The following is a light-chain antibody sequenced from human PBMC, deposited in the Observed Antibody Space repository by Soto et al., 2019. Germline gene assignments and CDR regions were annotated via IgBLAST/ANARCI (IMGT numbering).Light chain of an antibody. V-gene: IGLV2-14*01. CDR2: EVS. J-gene: IGLJ1*01. CDR1: SSDVGGYNY. Sequence: QSALTQPASVSGSPGPSITISCTGTSSDVGGYNYVSWYQQHPGKAPQLMIYEVSNRPSGVSNRFSGSKSGNTASLTISGLQAEDEADYFCSSYGSTSTRYVFGTGTKLTVL. CDR3: SSYGSTSTRYV.